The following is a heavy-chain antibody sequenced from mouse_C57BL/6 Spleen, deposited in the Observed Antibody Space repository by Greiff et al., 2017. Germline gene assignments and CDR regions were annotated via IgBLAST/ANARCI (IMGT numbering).Heavy chain of an antibody. D-gene: IGHD2-4*01. V-gene: IGHV1-80*01. J-gene: IGHJ2*01. CDR3: ARGVMITTFDY. CDR1: GYAFSSYW. Sequence: VQLQQSGAELVKPGASVKISCKASGYAFSSYWMNWVKQRPGKGLEWIGQIYPGDGDTNYNGKFKGKATLTADKSSSTAYMQLSSLTSEDSAVYFCARGVMITTFDYWGQGTTLTVSS. CDR2: IYPGDGDT.